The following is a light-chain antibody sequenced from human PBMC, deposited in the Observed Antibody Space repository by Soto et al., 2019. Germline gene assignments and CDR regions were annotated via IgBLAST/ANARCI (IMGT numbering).Light chain of an antibody. CDR1: QSFRGL. Sequence: EAVLTQSPVTPSLSPGERATLSCRASQSFRGLLAWYQQKPGQAPRLLIYDAYNRATGIPPRFSGSGSGTDFTLTISSLEPEDSAVYYCQQRHMWPITFGQGTRLEI. CDR3: QQRHMWPIT. CDR2: DAY. J-gene: IGKJ5*01. V-gene: IGKV3-11*01.